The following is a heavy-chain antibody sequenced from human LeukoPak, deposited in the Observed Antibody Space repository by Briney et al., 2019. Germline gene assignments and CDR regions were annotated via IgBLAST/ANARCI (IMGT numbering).Heavy chain of an antibody. CDR3: ARGVRSIAAATFDY. CDR2: ISAYNGNT. D-gene: IGHD6-13*01. V-gene: IGHV1-18*01. Sequence: GASVKVSCKASGYTFSSYGISWVRQAPGQGLEWMGWISAYNGNTDYAQILQGRVTMTTDTSTSTAYMELRSLRSDDTAVYYCARGVRSIAAATFDYWGQGTLVTVSS. J-gene: IGHJ4*02. CDR1: GYTFSSYG.